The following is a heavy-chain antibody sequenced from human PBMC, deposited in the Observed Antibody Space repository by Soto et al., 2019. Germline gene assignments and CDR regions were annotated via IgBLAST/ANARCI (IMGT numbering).Heavy chain of an antibody. J-gene: IGHJ4*02. V-gene: IGHV3-48*02. D-gene: IGHD3-10*01. CDR1: GFSFNVFE. CDR2: INGGSDSV. CDR3: GAGGLRYFDY. Sequence: GGSLRLSCAASGFSFNVFEMNWVRQAPGRGLEWLSFINGGSDSVYYADSVRGRFTISRDNAKNSLYLQMSGLRDEDTGGYFCGAGGLRYFDYWGQGALVTVSS.